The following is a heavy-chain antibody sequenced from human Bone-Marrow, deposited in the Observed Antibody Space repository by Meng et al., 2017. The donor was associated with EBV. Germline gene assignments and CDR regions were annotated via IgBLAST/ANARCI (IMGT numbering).Heavy chain of an antibody. CDR1: GGTFRSDA. D-gene: IGHD3-10*01. V-gene: IGHV1-69*01. J-gene: IGHJ4*02. Sequence: QGQLLQSWAEVKKPGSSVKVSCRTSGGTFRSDAVSWVRQAPGQGLEWMGGLIPMVGAPHYAQKFQGRVTIIADESTSTHSMELNSLRSEDTAMYYCASESGRGFTPDYWGQGTLVTVPQ. CDR3: ASESGRGFTPDY. CDR2: LIPMVGAP.